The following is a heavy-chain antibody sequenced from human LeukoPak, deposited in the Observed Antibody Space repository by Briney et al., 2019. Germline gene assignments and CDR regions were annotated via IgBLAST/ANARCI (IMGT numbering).Heavy chain of an antibody. CDR1: GFTFNNYW. V-gene: IGHV3-74*01. Sequence: GGPLRLSCAASGFTFNNYWIHWVRQVPGKGLVWVSRINNDGSSASYVDSVKGRFTISRDNAKNTLFLQMNSLRAEDTAVYYCARRGTGHGMDVWGQGTTVIVSS. D-gene: IGHD1-1*01. CDR3: ARRGTGHGMDV. CDR2: INNDGSSA. J-gene: IGHJ6*02.